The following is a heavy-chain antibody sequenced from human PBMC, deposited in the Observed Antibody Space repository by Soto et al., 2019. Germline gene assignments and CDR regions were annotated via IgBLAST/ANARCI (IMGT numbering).Heavy chain of an antibody. V-gene: IGHV1-18*04. CDR1: GYTFTSYG. CDR2: IGAYNGNT. J-gene: IGHJ5*02. Sequence: ASVKVSCKASGYTFTSYGISWVRQAPGQGLEWMGWIGAYNGNTNYAQKLQGRVTMTTDTSTSTAYMELRSLRSDDTAVYYCARDSLPNSVLRYFDWLSRGYWFDPWGQGTLVTVSS. D-gene: IGHD3-9*01. CDR3: ARDSLPNSVLRYFDWLSRGYWFDP.